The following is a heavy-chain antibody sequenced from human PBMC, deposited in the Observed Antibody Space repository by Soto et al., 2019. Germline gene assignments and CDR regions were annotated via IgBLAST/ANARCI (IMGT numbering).Heavy chain of an antibody. V-gene: IGHV4-34*01. CDR1: GGFVSSGNYY. J-gene: IGHJ3*02. CDR3: ARVERGTATTVVDAFDI. D-gene: IGHD1-1*01. CDR2: MSHSGGT. Sequence: QVQLQQWGAGLLKPSETLSLTCAVYGGFVSSGNYYWSWIRQPPGKGLEWIGEMSHSGGTHFNPSGKGRVAGAVEAWKEGWGGRVGGVRGGGAALYYCARVERGTATTVVDAFDIWGPGTMVTVSS.